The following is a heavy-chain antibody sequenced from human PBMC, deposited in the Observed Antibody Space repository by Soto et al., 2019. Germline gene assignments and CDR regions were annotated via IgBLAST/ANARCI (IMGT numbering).Heavy chain of an antibody. Sequence: QVQLQESGPGLVKPSETLSLTCTVSGGSISSYYWSWIRQPPGKGLEWIGYIYYSGSTNYNPSLKSRVTISIDTSKNQFSLKLSSVTAADTAVYYCARLGGSSGCDYWGQGTLVTVSS. CDR2: IYYSGST. CDR3: ARLGGSSGCDY. J-gene: IGHJ4*02. CDR1: GGSISSYY. V-gene: IGHV4-59*01. D-gene: IGHD6-19*01.